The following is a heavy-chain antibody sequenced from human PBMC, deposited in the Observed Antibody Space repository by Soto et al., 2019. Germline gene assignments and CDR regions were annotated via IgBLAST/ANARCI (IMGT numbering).Heavy chain of an antibody. CDR3: VSDPNWEWGY. Sequence: AGGSLRLSCAASGLVFARNDMNWVRQRPGKGLEWVSNINYSGVSTYYSDAVKGRFTISRDNSRNILHLEMNSLTVDDTAVYYCVSDPNWEWGYWGQGTTVTVSS. CDR1: GLVFARND. CDR2: INYSGVST. J-gene: IGHJ6*02. V-gene: IGHV3-23*01. D-gene: IGHD1-26*01.